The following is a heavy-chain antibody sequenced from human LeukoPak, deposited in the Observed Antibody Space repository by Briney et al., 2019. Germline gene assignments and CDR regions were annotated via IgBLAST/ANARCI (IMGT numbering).Heavy chain of an antibody. D-gene: IGHD4/OR15-4a*01. V-gene: IGHV3-30*04. Sequence: PGGSLRLSCAASGFTFSSYAMHWVRQAPGKGLEWVAVISYDGSNKYYADSVKGRFTISRDNSKNTLYLQMNSLRTEDTAVYYCVRDKVPAVFASANHYYYYGMDVWGQGTTVTVSS. CDR2: ISYDGSNK. CDR3: VRDKVPAVFASANHYYYYGMDV. J-gene: IGHJ6*02. CDR1: GFTFSSYA.